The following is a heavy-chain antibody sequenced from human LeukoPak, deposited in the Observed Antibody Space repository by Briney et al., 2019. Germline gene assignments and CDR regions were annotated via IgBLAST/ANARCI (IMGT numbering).Heavy chain of an antibody. CDR2: INPRGGST. D-gene: IGHD5-12*01. J-gene: IGHJ4*02. Sequence: ASVKVSCKASGYIFTNYYMHWVRQAPGQGLEWMGVINPRGGSTTYAQKFQGRVTMARDTYTSTVYMELSSLRSEDTAIYYCASSRYSDYDGVVYWGQGTLVTVSS. V-gene: IGHV1-46*01. CDR3: ASSRYSDYDGVVY. CDR1: GYIFTNYY.